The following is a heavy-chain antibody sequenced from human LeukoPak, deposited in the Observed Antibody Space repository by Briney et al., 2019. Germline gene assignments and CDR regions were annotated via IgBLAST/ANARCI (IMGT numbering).Heavy chain of an antibody. CDR1: GGTFSSYA. CDR3: AREAPSGSYYDSSGYSGYYYYMDV. V-gene: IGHV1-69*05. J-gene: IGHJ6*03. Sequence: ASVKVSCKASGGTFSSYAISWVRQAPGQGLEWMGGIIPIFGTANYAQKFQGRVTITTDESTSTAYMELSSLRSEDTAVYYCAREAPSGSYYDSSGYSGYYYYMDVWGKGTTVTVPS. CDR2: IIPIFGTA. D-gene: IGHD3-22*01.